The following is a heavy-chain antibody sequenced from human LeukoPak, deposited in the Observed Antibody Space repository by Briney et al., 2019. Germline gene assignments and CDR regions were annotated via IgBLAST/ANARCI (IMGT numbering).Heavy chain of an antibody. D-gene: IGHD3-3*01. CDR3: ARTASITIFGVPFPGY. CDR2: IHPNSGGT. CDR1: GYTFTGYY. V-gene: IGHV1-2*02. Sequence: ASVKVSCKASGYTFTGYYMHWVRQAPGQGLEWMGWIHPNSGGTNYAQKFQGRVTMTRDTSISTAYMELSRLRSDNTAVYYCARTASITIFGVPFPGYWGQGTLVTVSS. J-gene: IGHJ4*02.